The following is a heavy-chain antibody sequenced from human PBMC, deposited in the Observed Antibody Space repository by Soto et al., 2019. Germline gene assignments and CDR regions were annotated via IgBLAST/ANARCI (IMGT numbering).Heavy chain of an antibody. Sequence: EVQLVESGGGLVKPGGSLRLSCAASXXTFSSYSMNWVRQAPGKGLEWVSSISSSSSYIYYADSVKGRFTISRDNAKNSLYLQMNSLRAEDTAVYYCARVFGYCSGGSCLGDAFDIWGQRTMVTVSS. J-gene: IGHJ3*02. D-gene: IGHD2-15*01. CDR2: ISSSSSYI. CDR3: ARVFGYCSGGSCLGDAFDI. CDR1: XXTFSSYS. V-gene: IGHV3-21*01.